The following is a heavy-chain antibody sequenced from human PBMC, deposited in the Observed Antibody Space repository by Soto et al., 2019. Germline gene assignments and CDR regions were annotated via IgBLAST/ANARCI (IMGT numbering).Heavy chain of an antibody. D-gene: IGHD2-15*01. Sequence: QVQLVQSGAEVKKPGSSVKVSCKASGGTFSSYAISWVRQAPGQGLEWMGGIIPIFGTANYAQKFQGRVTITADESTSTAYMELSSLRSEDTAVYYCAREYCSGGSCYYYFDYWGQGNLVTVSS. CDR1: GGTFSSYA. V-gene: IGHV1-69*01. J-gene: IGHJ4*02. CDR2: IIPIFGTA. CDR3: AREYCSGGSCYYYFDY.